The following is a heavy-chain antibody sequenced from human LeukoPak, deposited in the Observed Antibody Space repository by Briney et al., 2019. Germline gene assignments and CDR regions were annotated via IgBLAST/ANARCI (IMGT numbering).Heavy chain of an antibody. D-gene: IGHD6-19*01. J-gene: IGHJ4*02. V-gene: IGHV4-39*01. CDR3: ARGSRSGWYYPLDY. Sequence: SETLSLTCTVSGGSISSSSYYWGWIRQPPGKGLEWIGSIYYSGSTYYNPSLKSRVTMSADTSKNQFSLKLSSVTAADTAVYYCARGSRSGWYYPLDYWGQGTLVTVSS. CDR1: GGSISSSSYY. CDR2: IYYSGST.